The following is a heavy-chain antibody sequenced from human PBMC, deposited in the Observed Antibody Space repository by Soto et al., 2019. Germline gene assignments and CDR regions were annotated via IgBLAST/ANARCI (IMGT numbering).Heavy chain of an antibody. CDR1: EFTFSNYA. J-gene: IGHJ4*02. Sequence: GGSLRLSCAASEFTFSNYAMHWVRQPPGKGLQWLAVISYDGNNKYYADSVEGRFTISRDNSKNTLYLQMNSLRAEDTAVYYCAKEGEHSSGWANFDYWGQGTLVTVSS. CDR2: ISYDGNNK. CDR3: AKEGEHSSGWANFDY. V-gene: IGHV3-30*18. D-gene: IGHD6-19*01.